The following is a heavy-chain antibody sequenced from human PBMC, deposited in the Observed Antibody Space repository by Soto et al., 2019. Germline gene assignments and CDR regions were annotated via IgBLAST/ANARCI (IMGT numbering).Heavy chain of an antibody. J-gene: IGHJ4*02. CDR1: GGTFSSYA. Sequence: SVKVSCKASGGTFSSYAISWVRQAPGQGLEWMGGIIPIFGTANYAQKFQSRVTITADESTSTAYMELSSVTAADTAVYYCARGSQYDILTGYYQGGSRPFDYWGQGTLVTVSS. CDR3: ARGSQYDILTGYYQGGSRPFDY. CDR2: IIPIFGTA. V-gene: IGHV1-69*13. D-gene: IGHD3-9*01.